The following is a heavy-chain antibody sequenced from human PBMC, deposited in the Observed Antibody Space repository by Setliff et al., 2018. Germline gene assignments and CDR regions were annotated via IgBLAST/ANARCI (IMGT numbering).Heavy chain of an antibody. CDR2: IYTSGST. J-gene: IGHJ3*02. Sequence: SETLSLTCTVSGGSISNYYWSCIRQPAGKGLEWIGRIYTSGSTNYNPSLKSRVTMSVDTSKNQFSLKLSSVTAADTAVYYCARKGISALSGAYDMWGQGTMVTFSS. CDR3: ARKGISALSGAYDM. D-gene: IGHD1-26*01. CDR1: GGSISNYY. V-gene: IGHV4-4*07.